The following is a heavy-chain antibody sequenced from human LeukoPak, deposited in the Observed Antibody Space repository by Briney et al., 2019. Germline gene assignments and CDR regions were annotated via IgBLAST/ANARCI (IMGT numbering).Heavy chain of an antibody. V-gene: IGHV3-21*01. D-gene: IGHD4-17*01. CDR2: ISSSSSYI. CDR3: ARDYGDPLYYYYYGMDV. Sequence: GGSLRLSCAASGFTFSSYSMNWVRQAPGKGLEWVSSISSSSSYIYYADSVKGRFTISRDNAKNSLYLQMNSLRAEDTAVYYCARDYGDPLYYYYYGMDVWGQGTTVTVSS. CDR1: GFTFSSYS. J-gene: IGHJ6*02.